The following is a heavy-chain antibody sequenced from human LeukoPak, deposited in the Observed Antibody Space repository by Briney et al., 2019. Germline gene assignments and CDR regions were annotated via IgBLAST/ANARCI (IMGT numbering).Heavy chain of an antibody. J-gene: IGHJ6*03. CDR3: ARDGPDPYYYYMDV. CDR2: IYTSGST. Sequence: PSETLSLTCTVSGGSISSSSYYWSWIRQPAGKGLEWIGRIYTSGSTNYNPSLKSRVTMSVDTSKNQFSLKLSSVTAADTAVYYCARDGPDPYYYYMDVWGKGTTVTISS. D-gene: IGHD1-14*01. CDR1: GGSISSSSYY. V-gene: IGHV4-61*02.